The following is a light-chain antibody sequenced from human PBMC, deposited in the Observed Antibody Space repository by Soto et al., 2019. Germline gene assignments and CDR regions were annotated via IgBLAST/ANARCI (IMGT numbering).Light chain of an antibody. V-gene: IGKV1-5*03. CDR1: QIISNW. Sequence: DIQVTQSPSTLSASVGDSVTISCRASQIISNWLAWYQQKPGKAPKLLIHKASTLESGVPSRVSGSGSGTDFTLTISSLQPDDFATYYCQPSNTFLLTFGPGTRVDIK. J-gene: IGKJ3*01. CDR2: KAS. CDR3: QPSNTFLLT.